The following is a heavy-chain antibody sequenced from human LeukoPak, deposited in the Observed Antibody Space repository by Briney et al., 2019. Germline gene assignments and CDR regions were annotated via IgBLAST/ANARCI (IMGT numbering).Heavy chain of an antibody. Sequence: GGSLRLSCAASGFTFSSYGMHWVRQAPGKGLEWVAVISYDGSNKYYADSVKGRFTISRDNSKNTLYLQMNSLRAEDTAVHYCAKGCYGSGPDYWGQGTLVTVSS. V-gene: IGHV3-30*18. CDR2: ISYDGSNK. CDR1: GFTFSSYG. J-gene: IGHJ4*02. CDR3: AKGCYGSGPDY. D-gene: IGHD3-10*01.